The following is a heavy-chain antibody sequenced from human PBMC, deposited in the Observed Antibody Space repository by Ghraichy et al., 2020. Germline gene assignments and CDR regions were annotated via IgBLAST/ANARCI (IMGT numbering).Heavy chain of an antibody. CDR1: GFTFDDYA. J-gene: IGHJ6*02. V-gene: IGHV3-9*01. CDR3: AKAYYYGSGSYLWGRYYYGMDV. CDR2: ISWNSGSI. D-gene: IGHD3-10*01. Sequence: SLRLSCAASGFTFDDYAMHWVRQAPGKGLEWVSGISWNSGSIGYADSVKGRFTISRDNAKNSLYLQMNSLRAEDTALYYCAKAYYYGSGSYLWGRYYYGMDVWGQGTTVTVSS.